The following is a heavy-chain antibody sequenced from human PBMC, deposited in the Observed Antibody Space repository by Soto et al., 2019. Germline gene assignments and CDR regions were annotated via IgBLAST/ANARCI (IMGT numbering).Heavy chain of an antibody. CDR1: GFTFNNYG. D-gene: IGHD2-2*01. V-gene: IGHV3-9*01. CDR3: VKDIVPAAGPGSDS. J-gene: IGHJ4*02. Sequence: PGGSLRLSCAASGFTFNNYGMDWVRQAPGKGLEWVSGVSWNSNNSGYADSVKGRFTISRDNAKNSLYLQMNSLRPEDTAFYYCVKDIVPAAGPGSDSWCQGPLVTVSS. CDR2: VSWNSNNS.